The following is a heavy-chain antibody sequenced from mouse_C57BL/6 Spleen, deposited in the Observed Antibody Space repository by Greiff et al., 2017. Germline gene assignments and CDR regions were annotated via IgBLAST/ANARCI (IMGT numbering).Heavy chain of an antibody. J-gene: IGHJ4*01. CDR2: IDPSDSYT. Sequence: QVQLQQPGAELVRPGTSVKLSCKASGYTFTSYWMHWVKQRPGQGLEWIGVIDPSDSYTNYNQKFKGKATLTVDTSSSTAYMQLSSLTSEDSAVYSCSSSGLYAMDYWGHGTSVTVSS. CDR3: SSSGLYAMDY. V-gene: IGHV1-59*01. CDR1: GYTFTSYW.